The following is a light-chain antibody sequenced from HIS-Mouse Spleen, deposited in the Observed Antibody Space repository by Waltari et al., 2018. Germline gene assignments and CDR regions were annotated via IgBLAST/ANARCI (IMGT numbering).Light chain of an antibody. CDR3: YSAADNNLGV. CDR1: VLAKKY. Sequence: SYELTQPSSVSVSPGQTARITCSGDVLAKKYARWFQQKPGQAPGLVIDKDSERPSGIPERFSGSSSGTTVTLTISGAQVEDEADYYCYSAADNNLGVFGGGTKLTVL. V-gene: IGLV3-27*01. J-gene: IGLJ3*02. CDR2: KDS.